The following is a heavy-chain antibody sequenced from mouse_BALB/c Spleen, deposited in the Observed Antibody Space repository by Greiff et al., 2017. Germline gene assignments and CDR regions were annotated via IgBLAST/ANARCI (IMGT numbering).Heavy chain of an antibody. D-gene: IGHD1-1*01. CDR2: IDPANGNT. J-gene: IGHJ4*01. V-gene: IGHV14-3*02. CDR1: GFNIQDTY. CDR3: ASVVATDYAMDY. Sequence: VQLQQSGAELVKPGASVKLSCTASGFNIQDTYMHWVKQRPEQGLEWIGRIDPANGNTKYDPKFQGKATITADTSSNTAYLQLSSLTSEDTAVYYCASVVATDYAMDYWGQGTSVTVSS.